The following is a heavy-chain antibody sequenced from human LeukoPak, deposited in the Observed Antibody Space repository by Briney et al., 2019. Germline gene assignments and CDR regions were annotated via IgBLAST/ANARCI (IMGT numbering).Heavy chain of an antibody. CDR3: AKIRAVDSSGYYKYYFDY. CDR1: GFAFSTFA. J-gene: IGHJ4*02. D-gene: IGHD3-22*01. V-gene: IGHV3-23*01. CDR2: ISGSGRDT. Sequence: GGSLRLSCAASGFAFSTFAMIWVRQAPGKGLEWVSAISGSGRDTYYADSVKGRFTFSRDNTKNTLYLQMNSLRAEDTAVYYCAKIRAVDSSGYYKYYFDYWGQGTLVTVSS.